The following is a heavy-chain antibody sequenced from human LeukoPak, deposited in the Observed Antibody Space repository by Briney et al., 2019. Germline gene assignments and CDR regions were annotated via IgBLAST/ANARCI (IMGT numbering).Heavy chain of an antibody. CDR2: AYYRGST. CDR3: ARDRTKPTVTTHFDL. D-gene: IGHD4-17*01. J-gene: IGHJ4*02. CDR1: GDSISSNSDY. V-gene: IGHV4-39*07. Sequence: SETLSLTCTVSGDSISSNSDYWGWIRQPPGKGLEWIGSAYYRGSTDYNPSIKSRVTISVDTSKNQLSLRLDSVTAADTAVYYCARDRTKPTVTTHFDLWGQGSLVVVSS.